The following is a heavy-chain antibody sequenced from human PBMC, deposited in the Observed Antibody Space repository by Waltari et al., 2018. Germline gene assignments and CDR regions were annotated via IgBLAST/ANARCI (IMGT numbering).Heavy chain of an antibody. J-gene: IGHJ6*02. CDR1: GGTFANYF. V-gene: IGHV1-69*05. CDR3: VTAATDLVAARRGYYYYYGMDL. D-gene: IGHD2-21*01. Sequence: VQLVQSGAEVYKPGSSAKVSCKASGGTFANYFVAWGRQAPVQGLEWMGGLIPMFGNPKFAQKFRDRLSITNDYSKDMVSMELSGLTSEDTAVYYCVTAATDLVAARRGYYYYYGMDLWGQGTSVTVSS. CDR2: LIPMFGNP.